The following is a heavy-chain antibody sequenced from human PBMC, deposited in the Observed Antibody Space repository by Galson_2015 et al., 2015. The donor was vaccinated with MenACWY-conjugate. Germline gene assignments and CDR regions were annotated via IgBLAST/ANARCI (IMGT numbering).Heavy chain of an antibody. D-gene: IGHD6-19*01. V-gene: IGHV1-3*01. CDR2: INAGNGNT. CDR3: ARDKGYSSGWSYFDY. Sequence: SVKVSCKASGYTFTSYAMHWVRQAPGQRLEWMGWINAGNGNTKYSQKFQGRVTITRDTSASTAYMELSSLRSEDTAVYYCARDKGYSSGWSYFDYWGQGTLVTVSS. CDR1: GYTFTSYA. J-gene: IGHJ4*02.